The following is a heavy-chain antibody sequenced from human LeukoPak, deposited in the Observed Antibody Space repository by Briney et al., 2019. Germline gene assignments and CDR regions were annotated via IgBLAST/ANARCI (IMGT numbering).Heavy chain of an antibody. Sequence: PGGSLRLSCAASGFTFSTHSMSWVRQAPGKELEWVANIKQDGSEKYYADSVKGRFTISRDNAENSLYLQMNSLRVEDTAVYYCARWGSGYGCWGQGTLVTVSS. D-gene: IGHD5-12*01. V-gene: IGHV3-7*01. CDR2: IKQDGSEK. CDR3: ARWGSGYGC. CDR1: GFTFSTHS. J-gene: IGHJ4*02.